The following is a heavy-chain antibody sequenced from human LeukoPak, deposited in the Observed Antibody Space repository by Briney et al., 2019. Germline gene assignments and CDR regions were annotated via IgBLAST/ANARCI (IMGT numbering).Heavy chain of an antibody. CDR3: ARLPLTARRHFDC. J-gene: IGHJ4*02. CDR2: IKEDGSEK. V-gene: IGHV3-7*05. D-gene: IGHD5-18*01. CDR1: GFTFSAYW. Sequence: PGGSLRLSCAASGFTFSAYWMSWVRQTPGKGLEWVANIKEDGSEKYYVDYVKGRFIISRDNAKNSLYVQMNSLRAEDTAVYYCARLPLTARRHFDCWGQGTQGTVSA.